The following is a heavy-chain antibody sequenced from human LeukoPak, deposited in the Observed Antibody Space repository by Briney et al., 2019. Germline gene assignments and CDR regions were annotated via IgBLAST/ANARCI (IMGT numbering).Heavy chain of an antibody. CDR2: ISSSGGIT. CDR1: GFTFSSYE. J-gene: IGHJ3*01. Sequence: GGSLRLSCAASGFTFSSYEMNWVRQAPGKGLEWVSYISSSGGITYHADSVKGRFTISRDNVKNTLYLQMNSLRAEDTAVYYCARDRSITVWGQGTMVTVSS. D-gene: IGHD1-14*01. V-gene: IGHV3-48*03. CDR3: ARDRSITV.